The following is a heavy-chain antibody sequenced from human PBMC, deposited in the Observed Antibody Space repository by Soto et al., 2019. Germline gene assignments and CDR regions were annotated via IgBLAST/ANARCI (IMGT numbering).Heavy chain of an antibody. Sequence: GGSLGLSCAASGFTFSSYAMSWVRQAPGKGLEWVSAISGSGGSTYYADSVKGRFTISRDNSKNTLYLQMNSLRAEDTAVYYCAKAPVEAAAGRYFQHWGQGTLVTVSS. V-gene: IGHV3-23*01. J-gene: IGHJ1*01. CDR2: ISGSGGST. D-gene: IGHD6-13*01. CDR1: GFTFSSYA. CDR3: AKAPVEAAAGRYFQH.